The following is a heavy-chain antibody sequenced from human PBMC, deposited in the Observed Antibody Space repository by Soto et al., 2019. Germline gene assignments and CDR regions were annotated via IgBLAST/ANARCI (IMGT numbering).Heavy chain of an antibody. J-gene: IGHJ4*02. Sequence: QVQLQESGPGLVKPSETLSLTCTVSGSSVSSGTYYWHCIRQSPGQKLEWIGYIYYSGSTHYVSSLIGRVTVSVDLSKDQCSVRLTSVTTADSGVYYCAIDPRGDYLDSWGQGILVTVSS. CDR3: AIDPRGDYLDS. CDR2: IYYSGST. V-gene: IGHV4-61*01. CDR1: GSSVSSGTYY.